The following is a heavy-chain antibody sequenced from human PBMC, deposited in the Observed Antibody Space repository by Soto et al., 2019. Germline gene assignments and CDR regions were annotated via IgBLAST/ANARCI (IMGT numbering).Heavy chain of an antibody. CDR3: AGDPYYYGSAF. CDR2: ISSSGTTI. CDR1: GFRFSDHY. Sequence: QVQLVESGEGLVEPGGSLRLSCTASGFRFSDHYMTLIRQAPGKWLEWVSKISSSGTTIYYADSVKGRFTVSRDNAKNSLYLEMNSLRAEDTAVYYCAGDPYYYGSAFWGQGTLVTVSS. D-gene: IGHD3-10*01. V-gene: IGHV3-11*01. J-gene: IGHJ4*02.